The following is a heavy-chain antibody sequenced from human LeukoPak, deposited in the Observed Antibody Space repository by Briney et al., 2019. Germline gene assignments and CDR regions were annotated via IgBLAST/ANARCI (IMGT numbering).Heavy chain of an antibody. V-gene: IGHV3-30*04. CDR2: ISYDGSNK. CDR3: AKEGGSYYGIYAFDI. CDR1: GFTFSSYA. Sequence: PGGSLRLSCAASGFTFSSYAMHWVRQAPGKGLEWVAVISYDGSNKYYADSVKGRFTISRDNSKNTLYLQMNSLRAEDTAVYYCAKEGGSYYGIYAFDIWGQGTMVTASS. J-gene: IGHJ3*02. D-gene: IGHD1-26*01.